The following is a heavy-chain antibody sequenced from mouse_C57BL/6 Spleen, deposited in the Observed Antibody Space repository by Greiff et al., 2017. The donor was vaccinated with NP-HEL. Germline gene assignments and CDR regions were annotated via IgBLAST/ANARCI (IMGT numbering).Heavy chain of an antibody. CDR2: ISSGGDYI. V-gene: IGHV5-9-1*02. J-gene: IGHJ2*01. CDR3: TRGDYYGSSPYYFDY. D-gene: IGHD1-1*01. Sequence: EVQRVESGEGLVKPGGSLKLSCAASGFTFSSYAMSWVRQTPEKRLEWVAYISSGGDYIYYADTVKGRFTISRDNARNTLYRQMSSLKSEDTAMYYCTRGDYYGSSPYYFDYWGQGTTLTVSS. CDR1: GFTFSSYA.